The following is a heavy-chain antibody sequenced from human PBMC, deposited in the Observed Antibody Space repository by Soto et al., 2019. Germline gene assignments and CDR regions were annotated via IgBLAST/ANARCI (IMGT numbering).Heavy chain of an antibody. J-gene: IGHJ6*02. V-gene: IGHV3-48*02. CDR2: ISSSSSTI. Sequence: GGSLRLSCSASGFTFRSYNMNWVRQAPGKGLDWVSYISSSSSTIYYADSVKGRFTISRDNAKNSLYLQMNSLRDDDTARYYCVRGGTIAVTTIVDGWGQGAPVTVSS. CDR3: VRGGTIAVTTIVDG. CDR1: GFTFRSYN. D-gene: IGHD5-12*01.